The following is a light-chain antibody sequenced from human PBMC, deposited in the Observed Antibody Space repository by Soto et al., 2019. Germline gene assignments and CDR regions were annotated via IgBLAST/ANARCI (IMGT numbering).Light chain of an antibody. Sequence: EIVLTQSPGTLSLSPGERATLSCRASQSVSSNLAWYQQKPGQAPRLLIYGASNRATGIPARFSGSGSGTDFTLTISSLEPEDFAVYYCQQRSNWPRLTFGGGTKVDIK. V-gene: IGKV3-11*01. CDR1: QSVSSN. CDR2: GAS. CDR3: QQRSNWPRLT. J-gene: IGKJ4*01.